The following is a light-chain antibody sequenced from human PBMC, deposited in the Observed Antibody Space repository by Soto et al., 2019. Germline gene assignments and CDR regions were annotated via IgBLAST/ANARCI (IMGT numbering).Light chain of an antibody. CDR3: LHYNNGPR. CDR1: HTINNN. Sequence: ETVMTKSPVTLSVSPGEGATLSCRASHTINNNLAWYQQKPGQAPRLLIYGASRRATGVPARFSGSGSGSEFTLTISSLQSEDFAVYYCLHYNNGPRFGQGTKVDVK. V-gene: IGKV3-15*01. J-gene: IGKJ1*01. CDR2: GAS.